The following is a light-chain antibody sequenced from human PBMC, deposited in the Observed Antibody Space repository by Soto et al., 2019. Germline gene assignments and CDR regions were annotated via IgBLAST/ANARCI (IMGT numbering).Light chain of an antibody. CDR2: GAS. Sequence: EIVWTQAPGTLSLSPGARATLSCRASQSVSSSYLAWYQQKPGQAPRLLIYGASSRATVIPDRFSGSGSGTDFTLTISRLEPEDFAVYYCQQYGSSPRITFGQGTRLEIK. CDR1: QSVSSSY. V-gene: IGKV3-20*01. CDR3: QQYGSSPRIT. J-gene: IGKJ5*01.